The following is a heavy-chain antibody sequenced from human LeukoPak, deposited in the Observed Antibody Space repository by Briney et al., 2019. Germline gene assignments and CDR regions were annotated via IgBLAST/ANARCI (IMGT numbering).Heavy chain of an antibody. CDR3: ARGPSDSSSWDNWFDP. CDR2: TYYRSKWYN. CDR1: GDSVSSNSAA. Sequence: SQTLPLTCAISGDSVSSNSAAWNWIRQSPSRGLEWLGRTYYRSKWYNDYAVSVKSRITINPDTSKNQFSLQLNSVTPEDTAVYYCARGPSDSSSWDNWFDPWGQGTLVTVSS. D-gene: IGHD6-13*01. J-gene: IGHJ5*02. V-gene: IGHV6-1*01.